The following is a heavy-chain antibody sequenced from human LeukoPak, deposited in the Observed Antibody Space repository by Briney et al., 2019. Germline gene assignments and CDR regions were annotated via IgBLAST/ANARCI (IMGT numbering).Heavy chain of an antibody. CDR1: GFTFSSYA. J-gene: IGHJ4*02. Sequence: GGSLRLSCAASGFTFSSYAMSWVRQAPGKGLEWVSAISGSGGSTYYADSVKGRFTISRDNSKNTLYLQMNSLRAEDTAVYYCAKGRTVRYGDYSYYFDYWGQGTLVTVSS. D-gene: IGHD4-17*01. CDR3: AKGRTVRYGDYSYYFDY. CDR2: ISGSGGST. V-gene: IGHV3-23*01.